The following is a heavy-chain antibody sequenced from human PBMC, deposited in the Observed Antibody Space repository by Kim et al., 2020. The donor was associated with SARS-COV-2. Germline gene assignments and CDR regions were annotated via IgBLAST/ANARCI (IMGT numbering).Heavy chain of an antibody. V-gene: IGHV3-53*01. CDR1: GFTVSSNY. D-gene: IGHD3-10*01. Sequence: GGSLRLSCAASGFTVSSNYMSWVRQAPGKGLEWVSVIYSGGSTYYADSVKGRFTISRDNSKNTLYLQMNSLRAEDTAVYYCASGVGELYELSGNYYYYGMDVWGQGTTVTVSS. CDR2: IYSGGST. CDR3: ASGVGELYELSGNYYYYGMDV. J-gene: IGHJ6*02.